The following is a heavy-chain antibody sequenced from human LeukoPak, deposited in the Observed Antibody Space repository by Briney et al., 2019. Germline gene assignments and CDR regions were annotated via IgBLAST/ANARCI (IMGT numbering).Heavy chain of an antibody. CDR3: ARREALTYYYGSGRGFDP. CDR2: IYYSGST. CDR1: GGSISSSSYY. J-gene: IGHJ5*02. D-gene: IGHD3-10*01. V-gene: IGHV4-39*02. Sequence: SETLSLTCTVSGGSISSSSYYRGWIRQPPGKGLEWIGSIYYSGSTYYNPSLKSRVTISVDTSKNHFSLKLSSVTAADTAVYYCARREALTYYYGSGRGFDPWGQGTLVTVSS.